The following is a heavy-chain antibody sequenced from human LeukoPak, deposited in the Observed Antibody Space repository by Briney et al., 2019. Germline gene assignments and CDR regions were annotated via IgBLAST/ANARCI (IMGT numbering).Heavy chain of an antibody. V-gene: IGHV3-48*03. CDR2: ISSSGSTI. Sequence: PGGSLRLSCAASGFTSSSYEMNWVRQAPGEGLEWVSYISSSGSTIYYADSVKGRFTISRDNAKNALYLQMNSLRAEDTAVYYCARDVDTAMVTNPPGYWGQGTLVTVSS. D-gene: IGHD5-18*01. CDR1: GFTSSSYE. CDR3: ARDVDTAMVTNPPGY. J-gene: IGHJ4*02.